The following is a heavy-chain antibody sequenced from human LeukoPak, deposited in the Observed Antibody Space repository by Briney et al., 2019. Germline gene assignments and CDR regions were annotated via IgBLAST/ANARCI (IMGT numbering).Heavy chain of an antibody. CDR2: ISNSDYST. CDR3: AKATGYLL. Sequence: GGSLRLSCAASGFTFSSYAMSWARQAPGKGLEWVSTISNSDYSTYYADSVKGRFTISRANSENTLYLQMNNLRAEDTAVYYCAKATGYLLWGQGTLVTVSS. J-gene: IGHJ4*02. CDR1: GFTFSSYA. D-gene: IGHD1-14*01. V-gene: IGHV3-23*01.